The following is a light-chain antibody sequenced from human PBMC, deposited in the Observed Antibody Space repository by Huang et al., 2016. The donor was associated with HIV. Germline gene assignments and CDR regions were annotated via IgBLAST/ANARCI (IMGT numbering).Light chain of an antibody. V-gene: IGKV3-15*01. J-gene: IGKJ1*01. CDR2: GAS. CDR1: QRFSSN. CDR3: QQYNNWPRT. Sequence: EIVMTQSPATLSVSPGERATLSCRASQRFSSNLAWYQQKPGQAPRLLIYGASTRATGIPARFSGSGSGTDFTLTISSLRSEDFAVYYCQQYNNWPRTFGQGTKVEIK.